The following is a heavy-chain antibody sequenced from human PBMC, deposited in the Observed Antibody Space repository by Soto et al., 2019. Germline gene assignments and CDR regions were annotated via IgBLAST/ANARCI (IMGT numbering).Heavy chain of an antibody. V-gene: IGHV1-8*01. D-gene: IGHD3-3*01. CDR3: ARSATTDYDFCSGYQDAFDI. J-gene: IGHJ3*02. CDR2: MNPNSGNT. Sequence: ASVKVSCKASGYTFTSYDINWVRQATGQGLEWMGWMNPNSGNTGYAQKFQGRVTMTRNTSISTAYMELSSLRSEDTAVYYCARSATTDYDFCSGYQDAFDIWGQGTMVTVSS. CDR1: GYTFTSYD.